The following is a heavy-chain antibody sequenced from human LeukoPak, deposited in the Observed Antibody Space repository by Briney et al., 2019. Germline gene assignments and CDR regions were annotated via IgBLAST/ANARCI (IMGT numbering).Heavy chain of an antibody. J-gene: IGHJ4*02. CDR1: GFTFSSYG. CDR2: ISYDGSNK. CDR3: AKSGIAAAGQRGYFDY. V-gene: IGHV3-30*18. Sequence: PGGSLRLSCAASGFTFSSYGMHWVRQAPGKGLEWVAVISYDGSNKYYADSVKGRFTISRDNSKNTVYLQMNSLRGEDTAVYYCAKSGIAAAGQRGYFDYWGREPWSPSPQ. D-gene: IGHD6-13*01.